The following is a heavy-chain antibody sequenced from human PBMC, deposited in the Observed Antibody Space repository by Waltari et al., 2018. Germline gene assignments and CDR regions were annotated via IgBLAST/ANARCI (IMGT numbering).Heavy chain of an antibody. CDR2: MNPNSGNT. Sequence: QVQLVQSGAEVKKPGASVKVSCKASGYTFTSYDINWVRQATGQGLEWMGWMNPNSGNTGDAQKFQGRVTMTRNTSISTAYMELSSLRSEDTAVYYCARGRGTRDGYNLGAFDIWGQGTMVTVSS. CDR1: GYTFTSYD. V-gene: IGHV1-8*01. J-gene: IGHJ3*02. D-gene: IGHD5-12*01. CDR3: ARGRGTRDGYNLGAFDI.